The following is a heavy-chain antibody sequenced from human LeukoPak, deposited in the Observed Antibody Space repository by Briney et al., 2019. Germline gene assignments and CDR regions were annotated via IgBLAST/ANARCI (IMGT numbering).Heavy chain of an antibody. CDR1: GFTFSRQS. CDR2: ISIASTT. CDR3: ASWAGTAAGFSGPFDY. V-gene: IGHV3-48*01. Sequence: GGSLRLSCAASGFTFSRQSMNWVRLAPGKGLEWLSHISIASTTYYADSVKGRFTISRDNARNSVFLQMASLRAEDTGVYYCASWAGTAAGFSGPFDYWGLGTLVTVSS. D-gene: IGHD6-13*01. J-gene: IGHJ4*02.